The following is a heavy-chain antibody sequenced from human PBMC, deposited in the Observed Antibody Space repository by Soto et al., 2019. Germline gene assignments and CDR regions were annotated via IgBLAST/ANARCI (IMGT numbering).Heavy chain of an antibody. CDR2: INTDTGST. J-gene: IGHJ5*02. CDR3: ARDLIYYEGSGTNLFDP. D-gene: IGHD3-22*01. CDR1: GYSFTSYR. V-gene: IGHV1-46*01. Sequence: QVQLVQSGAEVKKPGASVKVSCKASGYSFTSYRMHWVRQAPGQGLEWMGIINTDTGSTTYAQKFQGRVTMTRDTSTRTVFMELSSLRSEDTAVYYCARDLIYYEGSGTNLFDPWGQGTLVTVSS.